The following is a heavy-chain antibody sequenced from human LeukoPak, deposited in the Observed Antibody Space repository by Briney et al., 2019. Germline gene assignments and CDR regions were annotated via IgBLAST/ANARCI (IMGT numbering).Heavy chain of an antibody. Sequence: PSQTLSLTCTVSGGSISSGNYYWSWIRQPAEKGLEWIGRIYTSGSTNYNPSLKSRVTISVDTSKNQFSLKLSSVTAADTALYYCAGVEWGLRHWFDPWGQGTLVTVSS. J-gene: IGHJ5*02. V-gene: IGHV4-61*02. D-gene: IGHD1-26*01. CDR2: IYTSGST. CDR1: GGSISSGNYY. CDR3: AGVEWGLRHWFDP.